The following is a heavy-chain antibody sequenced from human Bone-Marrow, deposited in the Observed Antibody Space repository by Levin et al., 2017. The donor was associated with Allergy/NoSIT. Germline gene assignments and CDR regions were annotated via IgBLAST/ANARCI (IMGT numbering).Heavy chain of an antibody. D-gene: IGHD1-26*01. CDR3: ARGGYSIRRSMGWFDP. CDR1: GYSFTSYW. J-gene: IGHJ5*02. Sequence: GESLKISCKGSGYSFTSYWIGWVRQMPGKGLEWMGIIYPGDSDTRYSPSFQGQVTISADKSISTAYLQWSSLKASDTAMYYCARGGYSIRRSMGWFDPWGQGTLVTVSS. V-gene: IGHV5-51*01. CDR2: IYPGDSDT.